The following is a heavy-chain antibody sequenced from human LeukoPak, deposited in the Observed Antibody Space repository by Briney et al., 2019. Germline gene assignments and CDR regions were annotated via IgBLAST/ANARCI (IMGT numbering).Heavy chain of an antibody. CDR1: GLTLSGYW. J-gene: IGHJ6*02. Sequence: GGSLRLSCAASGLTLSGYWMTWVRQAPGKGLEWVANIKHDGSEKNYVDSVKGRFTISRNNAKNSLYLEMNSLRVEDTAVYYCARDRAFYGMDVWGQGTTVTVSS. CDR2: IKHDGSEK. V-gene: IGHV3-7*03. CDR3: ARDRAFYGMDV.